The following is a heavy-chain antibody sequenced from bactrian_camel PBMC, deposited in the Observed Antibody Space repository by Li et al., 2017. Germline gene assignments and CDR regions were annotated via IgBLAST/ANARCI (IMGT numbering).Heavy chain of an antibody. CDR2: VIAGSGPT. D-gene: IGHD5*01. CDR3: ATDVGLGYLAYNY. Sequence: HVQLVESGGGLVQPGGSLRLSCAFSGYTYSGHCMGWFRQAPGKEREGVAVIAGSGPTGYADSVKGRFTISRDNAKNTLYLQMNSLKPEDTAVYYCATDVGLGYLAYNYWGQGTQVTVS. J-gene: IGHJ4*01. CDR1: GYTYSGHC. V-gene: IGHV3S26*01.